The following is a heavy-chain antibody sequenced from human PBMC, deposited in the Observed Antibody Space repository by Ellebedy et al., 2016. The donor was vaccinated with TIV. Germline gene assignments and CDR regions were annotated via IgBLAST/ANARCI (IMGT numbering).Heavy chain of an antibody. CDR3: AKVVRLGWRSYYFAY. D-gene: IGHD7-27*01. CDR1: GYTFTNYD. J-gene: IGHJ4*02. Sequence: AASVKVSCKASGYTFTNYDIDWVRQATGQGLELMGWMNPNSGKTGYAQKFQGRVTMTWNTSINTAYMELSSLIFDDTAVYFWAKVVRLGWRSYYFAYWGQGTLVAVSS. CDR2: MNPNSGKT. V-gene: IGHV1-8*02.